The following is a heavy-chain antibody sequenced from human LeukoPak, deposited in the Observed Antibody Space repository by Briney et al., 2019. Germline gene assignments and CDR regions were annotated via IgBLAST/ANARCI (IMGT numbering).Heavy chain of an antibody. CDR2: ISYDGSNK. D-gene: IGHD6-19*01. J-gene: IGHJ4*02. CDR3: ARDQIAVAGTFDY. Sequence: GGSLRLSCAASGFTFSSYAMHWVRQAPGKGLEWAAVISYDGSNKYYADSVKGRFTISRDNSKNTLYLQVNSLRAEDTAVYYCARDQIAVAGTFDYWGQGTLVTVSS. V-gene: IGHV3-30-3*01. CDR1: GFTFSSYA.